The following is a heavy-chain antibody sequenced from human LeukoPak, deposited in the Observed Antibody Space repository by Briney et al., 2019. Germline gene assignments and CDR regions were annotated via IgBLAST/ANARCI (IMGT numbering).Heavy chain of an antibody. CDR1: GFTFRNYW. V-gene: IGHV3-74*01. CDR2: IKGDGSHT. Sequence: GGSLRLSCAASGFTFRNYWMHWIRQAPGKGLVWVSRIKGDGSHTIYADSVKGRSTISRDNAKNTLYLQMKSLRVEDTALYYCVRDWDHFDFDSWGQGTLVTVSS. D-gene: IGHD1-26*01. J-gene: IGHJ5*01. CDR3: VRDWDHFDFDS.